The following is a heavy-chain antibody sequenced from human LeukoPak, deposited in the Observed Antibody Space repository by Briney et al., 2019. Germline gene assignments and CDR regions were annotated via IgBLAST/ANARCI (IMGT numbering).Heavy chain of an antibody. D-gene: IGHD3-22*01. CDR1: GYTFTGYY. J-gene: IGHJ3*02. V-gene: IGHV1-2*02. CDR3: AREEDYYDSSGRGAFDI. Sequence: GASVKVSCKASGYTFTGYYMHWVRQAPGQGLEWMGWINPNSGGTNYAQKFQGRVTMTRDTSISTAYMELSRLRSDDTAVYYCAREEDYYDSSGRGAFDIWGQGTMVTVSS. CDR2: INPNSGGT.